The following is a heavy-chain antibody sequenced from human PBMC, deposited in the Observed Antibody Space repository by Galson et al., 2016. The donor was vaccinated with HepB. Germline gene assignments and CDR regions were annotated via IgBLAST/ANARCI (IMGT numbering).Heavy chain of an antibody. CDR3: AKDLGERLVTVYYYMDV. J-gene: IGHJ6*03. Sequence: SLRLSCAASGFIFSEYAMSWVRRAPGKGLEWVSAISGSSAYTYYADSVQGRFTISRDNSQNTLYLQMNSLRAVDTAVYYCAKDLGERLVTVYYYMDVWGQGTLVTVSS. CDR2: ISGSSAYT. CDR1: GFIFSEYA. V-gene: IGHV3-23*01. D-gene: IGHD3-16*01.